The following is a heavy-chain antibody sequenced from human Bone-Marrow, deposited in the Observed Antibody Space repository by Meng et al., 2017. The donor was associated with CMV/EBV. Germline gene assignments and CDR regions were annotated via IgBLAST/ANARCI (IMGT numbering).Heavy chain of an antibody. CDR3: ARDSSKLDHFDY. V-gene: IGHV3-48*04. CDR1: GFTFSSYS. D-gene: IGHD1-1*01. Sequence: ETLSLTCAASGFTFSSYSMNWVRQAPGKGLEWVSYISSSGSTIYYADSVKGRFTISRDNAKNSLYLQMNSLRAEDTAVYYCARDSSKLDHFDYWGQGTLVTVS. CDR2: ISSSGSTI. J-gene: IGHJ4*02.